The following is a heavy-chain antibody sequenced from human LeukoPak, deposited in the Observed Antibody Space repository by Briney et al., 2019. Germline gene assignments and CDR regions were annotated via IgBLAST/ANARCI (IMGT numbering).Heavy chain of an antibody. CDR1: GFTFNTHG. V-gene: IGHV3-30*02. Sequence: GGSLRLSCVASGFTFNTHGMHWVRQAPGKGLEWVAFIQFDGSKIDYAASVKGRFTISRDNSENTLYLQMNSLRAEDTAVYYCTRDQRKYCSRTTCFVFDIWGQGTVVSVSS. J-gene: IGHJ3*02. D-gene: IGHD2-2*01. CDR3: TRDQRKYCSRTTCFVFDI. CDR2: IQFDGSKI.